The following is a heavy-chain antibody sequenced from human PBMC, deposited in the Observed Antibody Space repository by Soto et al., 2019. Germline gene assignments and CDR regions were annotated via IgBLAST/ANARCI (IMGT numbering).Heavy chain of an antibody. CDR3: VRGDGDYHDGNGYLGRH. CDR1: GFTFSSYW. D-gene: IGHD3-22*01. CDR2: IRSDGTNA. J-gene: IGHJ4*02. V-gene: IGHV3-74*01. Sequence: DVQLVESGGGLFQPGGSLRLSCAASGFTFSSYWMHWVLQAPGKGLVWVSRIRSDGTNADYAGSVKGRFTISRDNAENPLYLQMKRLRVEDTAVYYCVRGDGDYHDGNGYLGRHWGQGTLVTVSS.